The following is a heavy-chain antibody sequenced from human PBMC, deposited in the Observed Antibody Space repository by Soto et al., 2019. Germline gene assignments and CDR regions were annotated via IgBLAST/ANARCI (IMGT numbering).Heavy chain of an antibody. D-gene: IGHD1-26*01. V-gene: IGHV3-21*01. Sequence: EVQLVESGGGLVKPGGSLRLSCAASGFTFSSYSMNWVRQAPGKGLEWVSSISSSSSYIYYADSVKGRFTISRDNAKNSLYLQMNSLRAEDTAVYYCARDPFSDGGSYRGGPFDYWGQGTLVTVSS. CDR2: ISSSSSYI. J-gene: IGHJ4*02. CDR1: GFTFSSYS. CDR3: ARDPFSDGGSYRGGPFDY.